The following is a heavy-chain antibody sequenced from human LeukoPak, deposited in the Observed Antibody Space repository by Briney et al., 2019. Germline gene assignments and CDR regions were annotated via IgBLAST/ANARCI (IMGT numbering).Heavy chain of an antibody. CDR1: GFTFSSHA. CDR2: ISSSSSYI. D-gene: IGHD2-21*02. V-gene: IGHV3-21*01. J-gene: IGHJ4*02. CDR3: ARLNCGGDCNLDY. Sequence: PGGSLRLSCAASGFTFSSHAMHWVRQAPGKGLEWVSSISSSSSYIYYADSVKGRFTISRDNAKNSLYLQMNSLRAEDTAVYYCARLNCGGDCNLDYWGQGTLVTVSS.